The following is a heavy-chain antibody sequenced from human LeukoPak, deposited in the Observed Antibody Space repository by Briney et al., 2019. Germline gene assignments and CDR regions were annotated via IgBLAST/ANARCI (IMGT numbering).Heavy chain of an antibody. CDR2: ISAYNGNT. J-gene: IGHJ4*02. V-gene: IGHV1-18*01. CDR1: GYTFTSYG. Sequence: ASVKVSCAASGYTFTSYGFSWVRQAPGQGLEWMGWISAYNGNTNYAQKVQGRVTTTTDTSTSTAYMELRSLRSDDTAVYYCARDRGYSGGEDYWGQGTLVTVSS. CDR3: ARDRGYSGGEDY. D-gene: IGHD5-12*01.